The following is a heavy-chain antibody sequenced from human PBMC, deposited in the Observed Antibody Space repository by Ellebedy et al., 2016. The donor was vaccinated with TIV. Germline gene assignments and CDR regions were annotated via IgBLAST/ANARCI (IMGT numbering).Heavy chain of an antibody. V-gene: IGHV3-33*01. Sequence: GGSLRLSCAASGFTFSSYGMHWVRQAPGKGLEWVAVIWYDGRNKYYADSVKGRFTISRDNSKNTLYLQMNSLRAEDTAVYYCARDGLQGHNWFDPWGQGTLVTVSS. CDR3: ARDGLQGHNWFDP. J-gene: IGHJ5*02. D-gene: IGHD5-24*01. CDR2: IWYDGRNK. CDR1: GFTFSSYG.